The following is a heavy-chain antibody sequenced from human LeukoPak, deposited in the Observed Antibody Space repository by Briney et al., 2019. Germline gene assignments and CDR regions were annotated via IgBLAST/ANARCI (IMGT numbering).Heavy chain of an antibody. D-gene: IGHD4-23*01. CDR2: IFDGKTI. Sequence: PGGSLRLSCAASGFTFSSYAMNWVRQSPGKGLEWIGDIFDGKTINYNPSLKSRVTISAATSSQQFSLNLKSVTAADTAVYFCASGAWAARLNSWAQGALVIVSS. J-gene: IGHJ4*02. CDR1: GFTFSSYA. V-gene: IGHV4-34*12. CDR3: ASGAWAARLNS.